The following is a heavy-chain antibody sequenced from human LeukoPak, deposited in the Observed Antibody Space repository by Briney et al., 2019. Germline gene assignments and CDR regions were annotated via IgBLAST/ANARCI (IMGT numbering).Heavy chain of an antibody. D-gene: IGHD3-22*01. CDR3: ARANYYDSSVPFDY. Sequence: SETLYLTCTVSGGSISSSSYYWGWIRQPPGKGLEWIGSIYYSGSTYYNPSLKSRVTISVDTSKNQFSLKLSSVTAADTAVYYCARANYYDSSVPFDYWGQGTLVTVSS. CDR1: GGSISSSSYY. J-gene: IGHJ4*02. CDR2: IYYSGST. V-gene: IGHV4-39*07.